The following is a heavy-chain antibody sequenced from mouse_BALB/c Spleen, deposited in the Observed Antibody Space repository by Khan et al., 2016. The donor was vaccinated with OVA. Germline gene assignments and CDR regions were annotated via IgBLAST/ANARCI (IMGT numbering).Heavy chain of an antibody. J-gene: IGHJ2*01. Sequence: LQQSGAELVRPGASVKLSCKASGYTFTNYWINWMKQRPRQGLEWIGNIYPSDNYTNYNQQFRDKATLTVDKSSSTAYMQLSSPTSEDSAVYYCTRGDPGNFDYWGQGTTLTVSS. CDR2: IYPSDNYT. CDR3: TRGDPGNFDY. CDR1: GYTFTNYW. D-gene: IGHD2-13*01. V-gene: IGHV1-69*02.